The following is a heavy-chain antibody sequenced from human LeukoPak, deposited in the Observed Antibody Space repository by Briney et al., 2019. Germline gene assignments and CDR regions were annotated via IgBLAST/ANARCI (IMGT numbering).Heavy chain of an antibody. J-gene: IGHJ4*02. CDR2: IYHSGST. V-gene: IGHV4-59*12. D-gene: IGHD6-19*01. Sequence: SETLSLTCTVSGGSISSYHWNWIRQPPGKGLEWIGYIYHSGSTNFNPSLKSRVTISVDTSKNQFSPKLSSVTAADTAVYYCARERIAVAEFDYWGQGTLVTVSS. CDR3: ARERIAVAEFDY. CDR1: GGSISSYH.